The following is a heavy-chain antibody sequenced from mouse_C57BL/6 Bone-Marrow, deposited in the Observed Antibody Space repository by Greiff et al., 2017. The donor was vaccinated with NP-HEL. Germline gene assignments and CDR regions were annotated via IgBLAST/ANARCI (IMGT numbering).Heavy chain of an antibody. CDR1: GYTFTSYW. Sequence: QVQLQQPGADLVKPGASVKLSCKASGYTFTSYWMHWVKQRPGRGLEWIGRIDPNSGGTKFNEKFKTKATLTVDKPYSTAYMQLSSLTSEDSAVYYCARDYYGSRGWYVDVWGTGTTVTVSS. D-gene: IGHD1-1*01. CDR3: ARDYYGSRGWYVDV. CDR2: IDPNSGGT. V-gene: IGHV1-72*01. J-gene: IGHJ1*03.